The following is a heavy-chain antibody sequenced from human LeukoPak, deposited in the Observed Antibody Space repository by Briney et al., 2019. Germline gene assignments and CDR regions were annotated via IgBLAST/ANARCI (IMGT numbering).Heavy chain of an antibody. Sequence: PGGSLRPSCTASGFTFSDYWMHWVRQAPGKELVWVSRTNTDGSSTTYADSVKGRFTISRDNAKNTVYLEMNSLRAEDTAVYYCARGMTYYYGSGKFDYWGQGSLVTVSS. D-gene: IGHD3-10*01. CDR3: ARGMTYYYGSGKFDY. V-gene: IGHV3-74*01. J-gene: IGHJ4*02. CDR2: TNTDGSST. CDR1: GFTFSDYW.